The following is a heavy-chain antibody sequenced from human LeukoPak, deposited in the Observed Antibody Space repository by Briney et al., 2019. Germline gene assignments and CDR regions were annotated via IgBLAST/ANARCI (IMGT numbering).Heavy chain of an antibody. D-gene: IGHD4-23*01. CDR3: ARVAVVNRYFDY. J-gene: IGHJ4*02. V-gene: IGHV1-2*02. Sequence: ASVKGSCKASGYTFTSYYMHWVRQAPGQGLEWMGWINPNSGGTNYAQKFQGRVTMTRDTSISTAYMELSRLRSDDAAVYYCARVAVVNRYFDYWGQGTLVTVSS. CDR1: GYTFTSYY. CDR2: INPNSGGT.